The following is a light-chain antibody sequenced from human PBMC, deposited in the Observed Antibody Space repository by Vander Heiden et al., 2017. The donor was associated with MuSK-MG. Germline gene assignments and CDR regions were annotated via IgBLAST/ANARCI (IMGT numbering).Light chain of an antibody. J-gene: IGKJ2*01. V-gene: IGKV1-5*03. CDR1: QSISSW. CDR2: KAS. CDR3: RLEKSYVNT. Sequence: DIQMTQSPSTLSASVGDRVTITCRASQSISSWLAWYQQKPWKAPKLLIYKASSLESGVPSRFRGTGSGREFTLTISSLQPDDFATYYCRLEKSYVNTFGQGTKMEIK.